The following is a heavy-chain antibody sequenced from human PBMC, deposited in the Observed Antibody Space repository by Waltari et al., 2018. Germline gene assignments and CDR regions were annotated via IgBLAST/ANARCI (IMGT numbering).Heavy chain of an antibody. Sequence: QVQLVQSGAAVKKPGASVKVSGKASGYTFTSYAMHWVRQAPGQRLEWMGWINAGNGNTKYSQKFQGRVTITRDTSASTAYMELSSLRSEDTAVYYCAREMGSGRRYFDLWGRGTLVTVSS. D-gene: IGHD6-19*01. CDR2: INAGNGNT. J-gene: IGHJ2*01. CDR1: GYTFTSYA. CDR3: AREMGSGRRYFDL. V-gene: IGHV1-3*01.